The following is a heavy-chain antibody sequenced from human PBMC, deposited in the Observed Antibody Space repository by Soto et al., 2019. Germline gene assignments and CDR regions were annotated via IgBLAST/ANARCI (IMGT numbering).Heavy chain of an antibody. CDR2: INPSGGST. V-gene: IGHV1-46*01. CDR1: GYTFTSYY. D-gene: IGHD3-22*01. Sequence: ASVKVSCKASGYTFTSYYMHWVRQAPGQGLEWMGIINPSGGSTSYAQEFQGRVTMTRDTSTSTVYMELSSLRSEDTAVYYCARDPLSDYYDSSGYPTHTQLLYYYYGMDVWGQGTTVTVSS. J-gene: IGHJ6*02. CDR3: ARDPLSDYYDSSGYPTHTQLLYYYYGMDV.